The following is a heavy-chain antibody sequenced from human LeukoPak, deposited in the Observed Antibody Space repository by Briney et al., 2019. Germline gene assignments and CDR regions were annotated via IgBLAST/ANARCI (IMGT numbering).Heavy chain of an antibody. Sequence: GGSLRLSCAASEFSVGSNYMTWVRQAPGKGLEWISYISRSSSPIYYADSVKGRFTISRDNAKNSLYLQMNSLRAEDTAVYYCAKGRRDGYNDAFDIWGQGTMVTVSS. CDR2: ISRSSSPI. V-gene: IGHV3-48*01. CDR3: AKGRRDGYNDAFDI. J-gene: IGHJ3*02. CDR1: EFSVGSNY. D-gene: IGHD5-24*01.